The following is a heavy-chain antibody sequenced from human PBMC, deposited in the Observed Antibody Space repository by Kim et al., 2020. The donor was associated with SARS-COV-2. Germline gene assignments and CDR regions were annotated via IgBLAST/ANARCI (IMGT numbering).Heavy chain of an antibody. J-gene: IGHJ4*02. D-gene: IGHD5-12*01. V-gene: IGHV3-23*01. CDR2: IGRSGGST. CDR3: AKGSGYSWYTLEY. Sequence: GGSLRLSCAASGFTFSNYAMNWVRQAPGKGLEWVSSIGRSGGSTYYADSVKGRFTISRDNSENTLYLQMNSLRAEDTAIYYCAKGSGYSWYTLEYWGQGTLVTVCS. CDR1: GFTFSNYA.